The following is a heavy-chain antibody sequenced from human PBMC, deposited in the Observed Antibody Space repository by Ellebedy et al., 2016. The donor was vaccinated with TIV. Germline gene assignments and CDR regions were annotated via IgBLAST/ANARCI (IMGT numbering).Heavy chain of an antibody. V-gene: IGHV4-31*03. CDR3: ARDQVVRGGYHGMDV. D-gene: IGHD3-10*01. CDR1: GGSVSDGSISSTDYY. J-gene: IGHJ6*02. Sequence: SETLSLTXTVSGGSVSDGSISSTDYYWSWIRQHPGKGLEWIGYIYHSGTTYYNPSLKSRVSISVDTSKNQVSLRLRSVTVADTAVYYCARDQVVRGGYHGMDVWGQGTTVTVSS. CDR2: IYHSGTT.